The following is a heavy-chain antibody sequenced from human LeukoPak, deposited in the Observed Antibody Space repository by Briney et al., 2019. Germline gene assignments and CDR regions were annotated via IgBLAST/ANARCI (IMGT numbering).Heavy chain of an antibody. Sequence: SETLSLTCTVCGGSISSYYWSLIRQPPGKGLEWIGYIYYSGSTNYNPSLKSRVTISVDTSKNQFSLKLSSVTAADTAVYYCARSQPDYGDYSYWGQGTLVTVSS. CDR2: IYYSGST. CDR1: GGSISSYY. D-gene: IGHD4-17*01. V-gene: IGHV4-59*08. CDR3: ARSQPDYGDYSY. J-gene: IGHJ4*02.